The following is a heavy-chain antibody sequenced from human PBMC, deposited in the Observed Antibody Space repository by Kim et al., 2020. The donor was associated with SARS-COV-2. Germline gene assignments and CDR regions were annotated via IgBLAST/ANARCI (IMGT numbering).Heavy chain of an antibody. Sequence: GGSLRLSCGGSGFTFSIYAMSWVRQAPGRGLQWVSLISANGDTTGYADPVKGRFTISRDNAKNTVDLQINSLRADNTAVYYCAKGKSGYYSEDQDSYGMDVWGQGTTVTVSS. D-gene: IGHD3-22*01. J-gene: IGHJ6*02. CDR2: ISANGDTT. V-gene: IGHV3-23*01. CDR3: AKGKSGYYSEDQDSYGMDV. CDR1: GFTFSIYA.